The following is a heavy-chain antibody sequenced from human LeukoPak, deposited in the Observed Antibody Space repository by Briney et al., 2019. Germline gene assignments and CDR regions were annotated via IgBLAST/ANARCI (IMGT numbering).Heavy chain of an antibody. J-gene: IGHJ2*01. CDR3: ARLLPSARYFDL. CDR1: GYNFISYG. Sequence: ASVKVSCKASGYNFISYGITWVRQAPGQGLEWMGWISTYNGNTNYAQKLQGRVTMTTNTSTSTAYMELRSLRSDDTAVYYCARLLPSARYFDLWGRGTLVTVSS. D-gene: IGHD3-22*01. V-gene: IGHV1-18*01. CDR2: ISTYNGNT.